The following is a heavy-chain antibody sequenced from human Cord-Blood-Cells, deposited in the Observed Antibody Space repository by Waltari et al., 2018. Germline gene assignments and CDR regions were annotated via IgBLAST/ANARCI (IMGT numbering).Heavy chain of an antibody. CDR3: ARDRGKGLWDY. CDR2: IWYDGSNK. CDR1: GYTFSSYC. V-gene: IGHV3-33*01. J-gene: IGHJ4*02. Sequence: QVQLVESGGGVAQPGRSLRLSCAAYGYTFSSYCMNWARQAPGKGLEWVAVIWYDGSNKYYADSVKGRFTISRDNSKNTLYLQMNSLRAEDTAVYYCARDRGKGLWDYWGQGTLVTVSS. D-gene: IGHD5-18*01.